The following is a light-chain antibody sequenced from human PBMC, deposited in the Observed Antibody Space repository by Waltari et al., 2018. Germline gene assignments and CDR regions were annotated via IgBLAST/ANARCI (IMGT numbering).Light chain of an antibody. CDR2: RNN. V-gene: IGLV1-47*01. CDR1: RSNIRRNY. Sequence: QSVLTQPPSASGTPGQRVTIPCSGSRSNIRRNYVSWYQQLPGTAPKLLIYRNNQRPSGVPDRFSGSKSGTSASLAISGLRSEDEADYYCAAWDDSLSGVVFGGGTKLTVL. CDR3: AAWDDSLSGVV. J-gene: IGLJ2*01.